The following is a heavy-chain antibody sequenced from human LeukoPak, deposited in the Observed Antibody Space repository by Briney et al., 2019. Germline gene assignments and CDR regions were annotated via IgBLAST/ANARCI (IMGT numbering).Heavy chain of an antibody. V-gene: IGHV4-34*01. CDR1: GGSFSGYY. D-gene: IGHD6-13*01. CDR3: ARVGNRSSSFNLSDY. Sequence: SETLSLTCAVYGGSFSGYYWSWIRQPPGKGLEWIGEINHSGSTNYNPSLKSRVTISVDTSKNQFSPKLSSVTAADTAVYYCARVGNRSSSFNLSDYWGQGTLVTVSS. J-gene: IGHJ4*02. CDR2: INHSGST.